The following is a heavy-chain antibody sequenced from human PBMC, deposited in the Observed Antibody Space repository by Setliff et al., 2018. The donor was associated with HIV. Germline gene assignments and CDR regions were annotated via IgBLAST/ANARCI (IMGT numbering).Heavy chain of an antibody. V-gene: IGHV1-2*02. J-gene: IGHJ4*02. CDR1: GYTFTGYY. D-gene: IGHD5-12*01. Sequence: ASVKVSCKASGYTFTGYYMHWVRQAPGQGLEWMGWINPNSGGTNYAQRFQGRVTTTEDTSTDTAYMELSSLRPEDTAVYYCATRIRDGHRGYGYFDFWGQGTLVTVS. CDR2: INPNSGGT. CDR3: ATRIRDGHRGYGYFDF.